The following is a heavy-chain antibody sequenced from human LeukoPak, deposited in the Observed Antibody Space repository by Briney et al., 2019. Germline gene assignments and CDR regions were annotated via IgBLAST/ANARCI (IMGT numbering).Heavy chain of an antibody. CDR3: ARGPIYFDWFFFDY. Sequence: ASVKVSCKASGYTFTGYYMHWVRQAPGQGLEWMGWINPNSGGTNYAQKFQGRVTMTRDTSISTAYMELSRLRSDVTAVYYCARGPIYFDWFFFDYWGQGTLVTVSS. D-gene: IGHD3-9*01. CDR1: GYTFTGYY. J-gene: IGHJ4*02. CDR2: INPNSGGT. V-gene: IGHV1-2*02.